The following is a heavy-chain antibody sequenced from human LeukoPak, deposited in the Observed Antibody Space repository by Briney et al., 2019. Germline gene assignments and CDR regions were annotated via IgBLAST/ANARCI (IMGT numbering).Heavy chain of an antibody. V-gene: IGHV3-64*01. CDR2: ISSNGGST. CDR1: GFTFSSYA. D-gene: IGHD3-22*01. J-gene: IGHJ4*02. Sequence: PGGSLRLSCATSGFTFSSYAMAWVRQAPGKRLEYVSSISSNGGSTYYGNSVKGRFTISRDNSKNTLYLQMDTLTPEDMGVYYCARSLGYYDYWGQGTLVTVSS. CDR3: ARSLGYYDY.